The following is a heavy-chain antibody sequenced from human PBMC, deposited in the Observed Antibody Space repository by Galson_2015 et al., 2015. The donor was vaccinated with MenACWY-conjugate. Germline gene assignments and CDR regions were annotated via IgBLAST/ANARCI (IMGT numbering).Heavy chain of an antibody. D-gene: IGHD1-26*01. CDR1: GYTFTNYW. V-gene: IGHV5-10-1*01. Sequence: QSGAEEKEPGESLAISFTASGYTFTNYWLIWVRQMPGKGLEWMGRIDPSDSEVNYSPSFQGHLTISADKSISTAYLQWSSLKASDSAMYYCARIVGASHFFDYWGQGSLVAVSS. CDR2: IDPSDSEV. J-gene: IGHJ4*02. CDR3: ARIVGASHFFDY.